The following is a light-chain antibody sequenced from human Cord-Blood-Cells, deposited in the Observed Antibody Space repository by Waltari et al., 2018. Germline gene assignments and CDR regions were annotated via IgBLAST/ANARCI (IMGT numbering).Light chain of an antibody. CDR1: QSVSSSY. CDR2: GAS. CDR3: QQYGSSPPLT. Sequence: ATLSCRASQSVSSSYLAWYQQKPGQAPRLLIYGASSRATGIPDRFSGSGSGTDFTLTISRLEPEDFAVYYCQQYGSSPPLTFGGGTKVEIK. J-gene: IGKJ4*01. V-gene: IGKV3-20*01.